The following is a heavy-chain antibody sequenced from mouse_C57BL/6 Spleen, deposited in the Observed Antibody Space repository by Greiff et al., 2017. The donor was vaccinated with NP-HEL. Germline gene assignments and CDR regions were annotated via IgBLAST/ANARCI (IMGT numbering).Heavy chain of an antibody. CDR2: IYPGDGST. Sequence: QVHLQQSDAELVKPGASVKISCKASGYTFTDYSIHWVKQRPEQGLEWIGCIYPGDGSTYYNEKFKGKATLTADKSSSTAYMQLSSLTSEDSAVYFCARGANGNCYVDDWGQGTTLTVSS. CDR3: ARGANGNCYVDD. J-gene: IGHJ2*01. CDR1: GYTFTDYS. V-gene: IGHV1-77*01. D-gene: IGHD1-1*01.